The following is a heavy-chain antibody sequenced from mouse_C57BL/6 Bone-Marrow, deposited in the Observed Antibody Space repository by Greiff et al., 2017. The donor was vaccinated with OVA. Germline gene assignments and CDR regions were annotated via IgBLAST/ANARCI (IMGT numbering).Heavy chain of an antibody. V-gene: IGHV1-55*01. CDR1: GYTFTSYW. J-gene: IGHJ1*03. Sequence: QVQLQQSGAELVKPGASVKMSCKASGYTFTSYWITWVKQRPGQGLEWIGDIYPGSGSTNYNEKFKSKATLTVDTSSSTAYMQLSILTSEDAAVYYVARERLITTGYFDVWGTGTTVTVSS. D-gene: IGHD1-1*01. CDR3: ARERLITTGYFDV. CDR2: IYPGSGST.